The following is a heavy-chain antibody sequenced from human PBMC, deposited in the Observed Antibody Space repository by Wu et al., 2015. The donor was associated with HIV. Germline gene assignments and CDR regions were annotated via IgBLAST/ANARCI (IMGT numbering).Heavy chain of an antibody. CDR2: INPNSGGT. J-gene: IGHJ6*02. D-gene: IGHD3-10*01. CDR1: GYTFTGYY. V-gene: IGHV1-2*02. Sequence: QVQLVQSGAEVKKPGASVKVSCRASGYTFTGYYMHWVRQAPGQGLEWMGWINPNSGGTNYAQKFQGRVTMTRDTSISTAYMELSRLRSDDTAVYYCARAGSDYYGSGTADYYGMDVWSQGTTVTVSS. CDR3: ARAGSDYYGSGTADYYGMDV.